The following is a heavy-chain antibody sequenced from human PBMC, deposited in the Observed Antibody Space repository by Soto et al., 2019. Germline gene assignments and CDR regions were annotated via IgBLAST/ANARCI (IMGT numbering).Heavy chain of an antibody. J-gene: IGHJ6*03. V-gene: IGHV1-2*04. Sequence: QVQLVQSGAEVKKPGASVKVSCKASGYTFTGYYMHWVRQAPGQGLEWMGWINPNSGGTNYAQKFQGWGTMTRDRSISTAYMELSRLRSDDTAVYYCAREYRIAAAEDSYYYYMDVWGKGTTVTVSS. D-gene: IGHD6-13*01. CDR3: AREYRIAAAEDSYYYYMDV. CDR2: INPNSGGT. CDR1: GYTFTGYY.